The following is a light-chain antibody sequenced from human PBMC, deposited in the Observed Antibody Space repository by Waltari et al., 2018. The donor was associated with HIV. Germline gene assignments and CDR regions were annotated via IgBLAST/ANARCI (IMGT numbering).Light chain of an antibody. CDR3: TSYEGKNNLG. V-gene: IGLV2-8*02. CDR2: EVN. J-gene: IGLJ2*01. Sequence: QSALTQPPSASRVPGQSVTISCAGTSTDVPTYNYVSWYQQPPGEAPKILIYEVNRQPSGVPSRFSGSKYGNTASLTVSELQADGEAEYYGTSYEGKNNLGFGGGTKLTVL. CDR1: STDVPTYNY.